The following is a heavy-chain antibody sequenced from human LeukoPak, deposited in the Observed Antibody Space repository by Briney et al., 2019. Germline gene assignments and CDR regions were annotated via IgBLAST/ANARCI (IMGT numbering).Heavy chain of an antibody. CDR3: AKDSEQVVPAAIMDY. J-gene: IGHJ4*02. CDR1: GSTFSSYG. V-gene: IGHV3-30*18. Sequence: PGGSLRLSCAASGSTFSSYGMHWVRQAPGKGLEWVAVISYDGSNKYYADSVKGRFTISRDNSKNALYLQMNSLRAEDTAVYYCAKDSEQVVPAAIMDYWGQGTLVTVSS. CDR2: ISYDGSNK. D-gene: IGHD2-2*02.